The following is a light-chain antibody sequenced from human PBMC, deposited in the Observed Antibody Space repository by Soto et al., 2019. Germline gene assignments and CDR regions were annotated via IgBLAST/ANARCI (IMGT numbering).Light chain of an antibody. CDR1: QSISSVC. CDR2: GAS. Sequence: ESVLRQSPGTLSLPPWKRATLSCRASQSISSVCLAWYQQKPGLAPRLLIYGASSRVTGIPARFSGSGSGTDFTLTISRLAPEDFAVYNCQQYGSSPYTFGQGTKLEIK. CDR3: QQYGSSPYT. J-gene: IGKJ2*01. V-gene: IGKV3-20*01.